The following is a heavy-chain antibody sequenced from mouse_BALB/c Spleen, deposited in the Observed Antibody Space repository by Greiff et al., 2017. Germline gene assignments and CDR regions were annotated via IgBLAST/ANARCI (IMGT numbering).Heavy chain of an antibody. CDR3: ASLYRYDRYFDY. J-gene: IGHJ2*01. CDR1: GYSITSDYA. D-gene: IGHD2-14*01. CDR2: ISYSGST. Sequence: EVHLVESGPGLVKPSQSLSLTCTVTGYSITSDYAWNWIRQFPGNKLEWMGYISYSGSTSYNPSLKSRIPITRDTSKNQFFLQLNSVTTEDTATYYCASLYRYDRYFDYWGQGTTLTVSS. V-gene: IGHV3-2*02.